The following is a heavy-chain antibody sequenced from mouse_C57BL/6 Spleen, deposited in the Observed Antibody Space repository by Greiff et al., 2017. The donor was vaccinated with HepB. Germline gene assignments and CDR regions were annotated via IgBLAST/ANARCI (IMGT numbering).Heavy chain of an antibody. V-gene: IGHV1-69*01. D-gene: IGHD2-12*01. CDR3: ARNYRYFDV. Sequence: QVQLKQPGAELVMPGASVKLSCKASGYTFTSYWMHWVKQRPGQGLEWIGEIDPSDSYTNYNQKFKGKSTLTVDKSSSTAYMQLSSLTSEDSAVYYCARNYRYFDVWGTGTTVTVSS. J-gene: IGHJ1*03. CDR2: IDPSDSYT. CDR1: GYTFTSYW.